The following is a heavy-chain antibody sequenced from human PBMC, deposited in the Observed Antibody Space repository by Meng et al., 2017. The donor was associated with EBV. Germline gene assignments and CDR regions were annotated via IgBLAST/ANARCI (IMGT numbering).Heavy chain of an antibody. Sequence: SGAGVKEPGSSVKVACRTSGGTFRSDAVIWLRQAPGQGLEWMGGLIPMSGAPHYAQKFQDRVTIIADESTSTHSMELNNLRFEDTAMYYCASESGRGFTPDYWGQGTLVTVSS. J-gene: IGHJ4*02. CDR3: ASESGRGFTPDY. V-gene: IGHV1-69*01. D-gene: IGHD3-10*01. CDR2: LIPMSGAP. CDR1: GGTFRSDA.